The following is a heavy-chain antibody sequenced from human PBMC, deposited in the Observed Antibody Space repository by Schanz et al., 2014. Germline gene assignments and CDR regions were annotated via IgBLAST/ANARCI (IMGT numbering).Heavy chain of an antibody. J-gene: IGHJ4*02. Sequence: QVQLVQSGAEVKKPGSSMKVSCKASGGTFSTYPINWLRQAPGQGLEWMGRIIPIHGIVNYAQRFQDRVRITADTSTGTAYMELRSLRSDDTALYYCTRSGSSNWYFFDYWGQGTLVTVSS. CDR3: TRSGSSNWYFFDY. V-gene: IGHV1-69*02. D-gene: IGHD6-13*01. CDR1: GGTFSTYP. CDR2: IIPIHGIV.